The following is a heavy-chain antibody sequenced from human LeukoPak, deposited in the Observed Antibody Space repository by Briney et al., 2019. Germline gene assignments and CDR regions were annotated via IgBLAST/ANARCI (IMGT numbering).Heavy chain of an antibody. CDR3: ASILTCYSFDY. Sequence: PGPTLIHPSPALTLTCTFYGFSLSTGGVGVGWIRQPPVKALESLTLFYCDDNNRYSPSLKSRLTITKATYKHQVVLTMTNMDSVDTATYYCASILTCYSFDYWGQGTLVTVSS. CDR2: FYCDDNN. J-gene: IGHJ4*02. CDR1: GFSLSTGGVG. D-gene: IGHD3-9*01. V-gene: IGHV2-5*02.